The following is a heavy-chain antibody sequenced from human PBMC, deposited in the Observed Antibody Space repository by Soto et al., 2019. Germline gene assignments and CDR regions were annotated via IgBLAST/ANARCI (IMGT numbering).Heavy chain of an antibody. Sequence: PGGSLRLSCAASGFTFSNAWMSWVRQAPGKGLEWVGRIKSKTDGGTTDYAAPVKGRFTISRDDSKNTLYLQMNSLKTEDTAVYYGTTDQMSTISWGGPEREPYGIDIWGQGTTVTVSS. CDR2: IKSKTDGGTT. CDR1: GFTFSNAW. CDR3: TTDQMSTISWGGPEREPYGIDI. V-gene: IGHV3-15*01. D-gene: IGHD2-21*01. J-gene: IGHJ6*02.